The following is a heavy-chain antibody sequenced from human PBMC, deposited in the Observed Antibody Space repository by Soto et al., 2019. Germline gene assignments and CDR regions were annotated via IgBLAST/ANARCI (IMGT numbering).Heavy chain of an antibody. D-gene: IGHD3-22*01. J-gene: IGHJ4*02. V-gene: IGHV3-11*01. Sequence: GGSLRLSCAASGFTFSDYYMRWIRQAPGKGLEWVSYISSSGSTIYYADSVKGRFTISRDNAKNSLYLQMNSLRAEDTAVYYCAREAYSSGYHQYYFDYWGQGTLVTVSS. CDR1: GFTFSDYY. CDR2: ISSSGSTI. CDR3: AREAYSSGYHQYYFDY.